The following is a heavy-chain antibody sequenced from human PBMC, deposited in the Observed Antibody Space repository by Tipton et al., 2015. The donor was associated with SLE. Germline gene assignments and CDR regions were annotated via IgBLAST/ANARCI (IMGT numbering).Heavy chain of an antibody. Sequence: TLSLTCTVSGGSISSSRYYWGWIRQPPGKGLEWIGYIYYSGSTNYNPSLKSRVTISVDTSKNQFSLKLSSVTAADTAVYYCARKSPVGSFLGYYYYYYMDVWGKGTTVTVSS. CDR1: GGSISSSRYY. CDR3: ARKSPVGSFLGYYYYYYMDV. CDR2: IYYSGST. J-gene: IGHJ6*03. D-gene: IGHD2/OR15-2a*01. V-gene: IGHV4-61*05.